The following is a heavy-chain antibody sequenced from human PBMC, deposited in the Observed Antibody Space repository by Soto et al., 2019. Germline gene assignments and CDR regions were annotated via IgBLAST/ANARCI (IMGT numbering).Heavy chain of an antibody. J-gene: IGHJ4*02. CDR1: GFTFSSYW. V-gene: IGHV3-74*01. CDR3: VTLRQLN. CDR2: XXXXGXXT. Sequence: GGSLRLSCAASGFTFSSYWMHWVRQAPGKGLVXVSXXXXXGXXTSYADSVKGRFTISRDNAKNTLYLQMKSLRAEDTAVYYCVTLRQLNWGQGTLVTVSS. D-gene: IGHD3-22*01.